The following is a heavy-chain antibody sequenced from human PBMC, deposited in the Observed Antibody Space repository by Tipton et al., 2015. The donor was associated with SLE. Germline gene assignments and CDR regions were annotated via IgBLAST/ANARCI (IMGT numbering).Heavy chain of an antibody. CDR2: IYYSGNT. V-gene: IGHV4-59*11. Sequence: TLSLTCTVSGGSISSHYWSWIRQPPGKGLEWIGYIYYSGNTNYNPSLKSRVTISVDTSKNQFSLKMSSVTAADTAVYYCARDRSSGWYFDDWGQGTLVTVSS. J-gene: IGHJ4*02. D-gene: IGHD6-19*01. CDR1: GGSISSHY. CDR3: ARDRSSGWYFDD.